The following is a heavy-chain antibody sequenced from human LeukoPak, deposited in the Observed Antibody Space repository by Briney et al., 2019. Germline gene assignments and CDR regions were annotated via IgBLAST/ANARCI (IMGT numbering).Heavy chain of an antibody. CDR2: MNPNSGNT. D-gene: IGHD2-15*01. CDR1: GYTFTSYD. CDR3: ARDKLVVVAEKLNWFDP. V-gene: IGHV1-8*01. Sequence: GASVKVSCKASGYTFTSYDINWVRQATGQGLEWMGWMNPNSGNTGYAQKFQGRVTMTRNTSISTAYMGLSSLRSEDTAVYYCARDKLVVVAEKLNWFDPWGQGTLVTVSS. J-gene: IGHJ5*02.